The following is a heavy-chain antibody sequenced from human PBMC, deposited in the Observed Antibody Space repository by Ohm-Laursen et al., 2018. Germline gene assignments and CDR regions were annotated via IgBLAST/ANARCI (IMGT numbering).Heavy chain of an antibody. CDR1: GGSISGHY. V-gene: IGHV4-4*07. D-gene: IGHD6-19*01. CDR3: ARGFSGWWGRIDY. J-gene: IGHJ4*02. CDR2: IYSRGNT. Sequence: SQTLSLTWAVSGGSISGHYWTWIRQPAGKGLDWIGRIYSRGNTDYNPSLKSRVTISLDTSKNQFSLKLNSVTAADTAVYYCARGFSGWWGRIDYWGQGILVTVSS.